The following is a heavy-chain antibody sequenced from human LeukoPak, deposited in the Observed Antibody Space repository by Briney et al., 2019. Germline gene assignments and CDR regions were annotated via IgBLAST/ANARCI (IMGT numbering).Heavy chain of an antibody. CDR2: IYWNDDK. Sequence: SGPTLVKPTQTLTLTCTFSGFSLSTSGVGVGWIRQPPGKALEWLALIYWNDDKRCSPSLKSRLTITKDTSKNQVVLTMTNMDPVDTATYYCAHNSYDFWSGYYFGYWGQGTLVTVSS. CDR1: GFSLSTSGVG. CDR3: AHNSYDFWSGYYFGY. V-gene: IGHV2-5*01. D-gene: IGHD3-3*01. J-gene: IGHJ4*02.